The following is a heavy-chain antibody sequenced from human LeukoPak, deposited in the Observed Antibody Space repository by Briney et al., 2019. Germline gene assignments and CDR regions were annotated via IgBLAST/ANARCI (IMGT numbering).Heavy chain of an antibody. CDR1: GFTFSSYA. CDR2: ISGSGGST. J-gene: IGHJ4*02. CDR3: ARDMGSSPDWHY. Sequence: PGGSLRLSCAASGFTFSSYAMSWVRQAPGKGLEWVSAISGSGGSTYYADSVKGRFTISRDNAKNSLYLQMNSLRAEDTAVYYCARDMGSSPDWHYWGQGTLVTVSS. V-gene: IGHV3-23*01. D-gene: IGHD6-6*01.